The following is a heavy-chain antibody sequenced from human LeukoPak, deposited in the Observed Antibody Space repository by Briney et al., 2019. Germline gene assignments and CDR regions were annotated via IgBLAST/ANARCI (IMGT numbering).Heavy chain of an antibody. D-gene: IGHD2-15*01. J-gene: IGHJ4*02. CDR2: NSGSGRTT. CDR3: VKNVVVKSYFDY. CDR1: GFTFSNHA. V-gene: IGHV3-23*01. Sequence: PGGSLRLSCAASGFTFSNHAMSWVRHAPGKGLQWVSVNSGSGRTTEYADSVKGRFTISRDNSKNTLSLQRNSLRVEDTAIYYCVKNVVVKSYFDYWGQGTLITVSS.